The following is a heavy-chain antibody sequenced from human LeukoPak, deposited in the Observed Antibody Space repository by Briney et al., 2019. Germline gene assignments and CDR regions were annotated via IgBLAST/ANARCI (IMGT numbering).Heavy chain of an antibody. CDR3: AREGTVTTDY. CDR2: ISGGGSTT. Sequence: GGSLRLSCAASGFTFSDYHMSWIRQAPGKGLEWVSYISGGGSTTHYADSVKGRFTISRDNAKNSLSLQVNSLRAEDTAVYYCAREGTVTTDYWGQGTLVSVSS. J-gene: IGHJ4*02. D-gene: IGHD4-17*01. V-gene: IGHV3-11*04. CDR1: GFTFSDYH.